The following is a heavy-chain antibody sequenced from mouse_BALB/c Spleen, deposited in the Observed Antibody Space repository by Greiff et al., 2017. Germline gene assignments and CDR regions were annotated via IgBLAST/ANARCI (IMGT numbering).Heavy chain of an antibody. J-gene: IGHJ2*01. Sequence: EVQGVESGGGLVKPGGSLKLSCAASGFTFSDYYMYWVRQTPEKRLEWVATISDGGSYTYYPDSVKGRFTISRENAKNNLYLQMSSLKSEDTAMYYCARDLDYRYDGDYFDYWGQGTTLTVAS. CDR3: ARDLDYRYDGDYFDY. V-gene: IGHV5-4*02. CDR2: ISDGGSYT. D-gene: IGHD2-14*01. CDR1: GFTFSDYY.